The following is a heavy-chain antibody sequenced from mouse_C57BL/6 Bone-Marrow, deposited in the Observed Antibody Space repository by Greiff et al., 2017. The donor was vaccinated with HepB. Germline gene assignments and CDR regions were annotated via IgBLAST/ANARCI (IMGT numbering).Heavy chain of an antibody. J-gene: IGHJ1*03. D-gene: IGHD2-5*01. Sequence: EVQLQESGPGLVKPSQSLSLTCSVTGYSITSGYYWNWIRQFPGNKLEWMGYISYDGSNNYNPSLKNRISITRDTSKNQFFLKLNSVTTEDTATYYCARRAYYSNYDWYFDVWGTGTTVTVSS. CDR1: GYSITSGYY. V-gene: IGHV3-6*01. CDR2: ISYDGSN. CDR3: ARRAYYSNYDWYFDV.